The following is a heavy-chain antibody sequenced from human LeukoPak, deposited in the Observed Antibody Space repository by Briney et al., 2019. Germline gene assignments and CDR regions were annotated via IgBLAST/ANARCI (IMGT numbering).Heavy chain of an antibody. CDR3: AMIIVVVPAANGEFDY. V-gene: IGHV3-30*02. Sequence: GGSLRLSCAASGFTFSSYGMHWVRQAPGKGLEWVAFIRYDGSNKYYADSVKGRFTISRDNSKNTLYLQMNSLRAEDTAVYYCAMIIVVVPAANGEFDYWGQGTLVTVSS. D-gene: IGHD2-2*01. J-gene: IGHJ4*02. CDR2: IRYDGSNK. CDR1: GFTFSSYG.